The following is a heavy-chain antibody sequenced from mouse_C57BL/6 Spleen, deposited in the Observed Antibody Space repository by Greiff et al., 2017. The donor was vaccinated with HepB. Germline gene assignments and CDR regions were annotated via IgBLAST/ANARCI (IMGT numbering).Heavy chain of an antibody. J-gene: IGHJ4*01. CDR3: ARSSIYYGNYGAMDY. V-gene: IGHV7-3*01. Sequence: EVMLVESGGGLVQPGGSLSLSCAASGFTFTDYYMSWVRQPPGKALEWLGFIRNKANGYTTEYSASVKGRFTISRDTSQSILDLQMNALRAEDSATYDCARSSIYYGNYGAMDYWGQGTSVTVSS. CDR1: GFTFTDYY. CDR2: IRNKANGYTT. D-gene: IGHD2-1*01.